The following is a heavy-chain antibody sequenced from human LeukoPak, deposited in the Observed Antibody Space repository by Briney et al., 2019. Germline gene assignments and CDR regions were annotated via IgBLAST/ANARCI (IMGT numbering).Heavy chain of an antibody. CDR1: GYTFTSYD. V-gene: IGHV1-8*01. J-gene: IGHJ5*01. Sequence: ASMKVSCKASGYTFTSYDIKWVRQATGQGLEWMGWMNPNSGNTGYAQKFQGRVTMTRNTSITTAYMELSSLRSEDTAVYYCARGEGSSWYAWFDSWGQGTLVTVSS. CDR2: MNPNSGNT. CDR3: ARGEGSSWYAWFDS. D-gene: IGHD6-13*01.